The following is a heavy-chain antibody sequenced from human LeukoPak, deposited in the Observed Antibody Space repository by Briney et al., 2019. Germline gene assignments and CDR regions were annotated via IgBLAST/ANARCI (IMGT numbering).Heavy chain of an antibody. V-gene: IGHV4-34*01. CDR2: INHSGST. J-gene: IGHJ6*03. D-gene: IGHD6-6*01. CDR1: GGSFSGYY. Sequence: SETLSLTCAVYGGSFSGYYWSWIRQPPGKGLEWIGEINHSGSTNYNPSLKSRVTISVDTSKNQFSLKLSSVTAADTAVYYCARGRLGKPNYYSSSSYYYMDVWGKGTTVTVSS. CDR3: ARGRLGKPNYYSSSSYYYMDV.